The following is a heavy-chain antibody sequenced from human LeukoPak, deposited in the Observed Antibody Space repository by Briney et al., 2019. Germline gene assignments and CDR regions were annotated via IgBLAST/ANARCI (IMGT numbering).Heavy chain of an antibody. D-gene: IGHD3-3*01. CDR2: ISYDGSNK. V-gene: IGHV3-30*18. J-gene: IGHJ6*02. Sequence: PGGSLRLSCAASGFTFSSYGMHWVRQAPGKGLEWMAVISYDGSNKYYADSVKGRFTISRDNSKNTLYLQMNSLRAEDTAVYYCAKDLFDYDFWSGYLYPTYYYYGMDVWGQGTTVTVSS. CDR3: AKDLFDYDFWSGYLYPTYYYYGMDV. CDR1: GFTFSSYG.